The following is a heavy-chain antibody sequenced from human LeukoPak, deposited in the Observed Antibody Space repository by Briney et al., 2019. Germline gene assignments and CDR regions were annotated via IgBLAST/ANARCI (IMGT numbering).Heavy chain of an antibody. CDR3: ASHRLDSSSWWLNWFDP. D-gene: IGHD6-13*01. J-gene: IGHJ5*02. Sequence: PSETLSLTCTVSGGSISSYYWSWIRQPPGKGLEWIGYIYYSGSTNYNPSLKSRVTISVDTSKNQFSLKLSSVTAADTAVYYCASHRLDSSSWWLNWFDPWGQGTLVTVSS. V-gene: IGHV4-59*08. CDR1: GGSISSYY. CDR2: IYYSGST.